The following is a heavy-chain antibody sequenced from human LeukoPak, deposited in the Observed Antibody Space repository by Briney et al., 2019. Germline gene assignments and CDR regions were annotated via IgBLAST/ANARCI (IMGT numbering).Heavy chain of an antibody. CDR3: AKDRHGDYSFDF. CDR1: GFTFSSYA. CDR2: ISAGGGTT. V-gene: IGHV3-23*01. J-gene: IGHJ4*02. D-gene: IGHD4-17*01. Sequence: GGSLRLSCAASGFTFSSYALNWVRQAPGKGLEWVSGISAGGGTTYFADSVKGRFTISRDNSESTLYLQMNSLRAEDTAVYFCAKDRHGDYSFDFWGQGTLVTVSS.